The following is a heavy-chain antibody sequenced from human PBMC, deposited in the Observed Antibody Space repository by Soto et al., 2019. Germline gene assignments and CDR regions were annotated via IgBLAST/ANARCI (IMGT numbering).Heavy chain of an antibody. CDR1: GDSINSYY. CDR2: ISTSGST. CDR3: ARVGVAGSLEYFDY. Sequence: SETLSLTCTVSGDSINSYYWSWIRQPAGKGLEWIGRISTSGSTKYNPSLKSRVTVPIDTSKNQFSLKLSSVTAADTAVYYCARVGVAGSLEYFDYWGQGSLVTVSS. V-gene: IGHV4-4*07. D-gene: IGHD6-19*01. J-gene: IGHJ4*02.